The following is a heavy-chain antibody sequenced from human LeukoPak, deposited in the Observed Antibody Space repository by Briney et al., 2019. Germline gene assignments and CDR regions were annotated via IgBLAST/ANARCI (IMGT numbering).Heavy chain of an antibody. Sequence: PGRPLRLSCAASGVTFSSYGMHWVRQAPGKGLEWVAVIWYDGSNKYYADSVKGRFTISRDNSKNTLYLQMNSLRAEDTAVYYCAKSSSPYYYYYYMYVWGKGTTVTVSS. J-gene: IGHJ6*03. CDR1: GVTFSSYG. CDR2: IWYDGSNK. D-gene: IGHD2-2*01. V-gene: IGHV3-33*06. CDR3: AKSSSPYYYYYYMYV.